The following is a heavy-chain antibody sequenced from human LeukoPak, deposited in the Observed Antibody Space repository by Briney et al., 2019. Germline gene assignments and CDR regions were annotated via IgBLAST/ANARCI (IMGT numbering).Heavy chain of an antibody. CDR1: GFSISSYY. J-gene: IGHJ5*02. V-gene: IGHV4-59*01. Sequence: EPSETLSLTCTVSGFSISSYYWSWIRQPPGNGLEGIRNTYYSGSTNYNTSLKSRVTITVDTSKNQFSLKLSSVTAADTAVYYCARDQRYCSGGSCYYHAYNWFDPGGQETLVTV. CDR3: ARDQRYCSGGSCYYHAYNWFDP. CDR2: TYYSGST. D-gene: IGHD2-15*01.